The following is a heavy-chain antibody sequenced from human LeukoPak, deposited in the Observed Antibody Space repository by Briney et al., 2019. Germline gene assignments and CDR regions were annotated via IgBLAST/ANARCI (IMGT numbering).Heavy chain of an antibody. CDR3: ARGPRITMIVVVITDAFDI. D-gene: IGHD3-22*01. CDR1: GGSFSGYY. V-gene: IGHV4-34*01. Sequence: SETLSLTCAVYGGSFSGYYWSWLRQPPGKGLEWIGEINHSGSTNYNPSLKSRVTISVDTSKNQFSLKLSSVTAADTAVYYCARGPRITMIVVVITDAFDIWGQGTMVTVSS. J-gene: IGHJ3*02. CDR2: INHSGST.